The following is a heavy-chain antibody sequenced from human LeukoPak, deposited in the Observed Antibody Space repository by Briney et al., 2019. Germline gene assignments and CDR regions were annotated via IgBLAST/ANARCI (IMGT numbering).Heavy chain of an antibody. D-gene: IGHD3-16*01. Sequence: PGGSLRLSCAASGFTLSSYSMNWVRQAPGKGLEWVSYISSSSSTIYYADSVKGRFTISRDNAKNSLYLQMNSLRAEDTAVYYCVPEKYVPGGTYYFDYWGQGTLVTVSS. J-gene: IGHJ4*02. CDR2: ISSSSSTI. V-gene: IGHV3-48*01. CDR1: GFTLSSYS. CDR3: VPEKYVPGGTYYFDY.